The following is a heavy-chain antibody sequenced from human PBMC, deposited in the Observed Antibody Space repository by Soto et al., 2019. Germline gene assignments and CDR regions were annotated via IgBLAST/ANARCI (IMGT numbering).Heavy chain of an antibody. CDR1: GFTFSSYA. CDR2: ISGSGGST. CDR3: ARLSSGWYFDY. J-gene: IGHJ4*02. V-gene: IGHV3-23*01. Sequence: EVQLLESGGGLVQPGGSLRLSCAASGFTFSSYAMNWVRKAPGKGLEWVSVISGSGGSTYYADSVKGRFTISRDNSKNTLYLQMNSLRAEDTAVYYCARLSSGWYFDYWGQGTLVTVSS. D-gene: IGHD6-19*01.